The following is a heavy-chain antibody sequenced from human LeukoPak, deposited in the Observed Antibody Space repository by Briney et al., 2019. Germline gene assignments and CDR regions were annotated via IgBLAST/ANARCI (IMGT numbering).Heavy chain of an antibody. Sequence: ASVKVSCKASGYTFTSYDINWVRQATGQGLEWMGWMNPNSGNTGYAQKFQGRVTMTRNTSISIAYMELSSLRSEDTAVYYCAADRSAAGSFYYDSRGPTFAFDMWGQGTLVTVSS. V-gene: IGHV1-8*01. CDR3: AADRSAAGSFYYDSRGPTFAFDM. D-gene: IGHD3-22*01. J-gene: IGHJ3*02. CDR2: MNPNSGNT. CDR1: GYTFTSYD.